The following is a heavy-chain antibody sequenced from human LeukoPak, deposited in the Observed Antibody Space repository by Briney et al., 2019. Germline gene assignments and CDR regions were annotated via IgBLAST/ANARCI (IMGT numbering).Heavy chain of an antibody. CDR2: ISAYNGNT. CDR3: AYTPQGYCSGGSCYPPGGWFDP. CDR1: GYTFTSYG. D-gene: IGHD2-15*01. Sequence: GASVKVSCEASGYTFTSYGISWVRQAPGQGLEWMGWISAYNGNTNYAQKLQGRVTMTTDTSTSTAYMELRSLRSDDTAVYYCAYTPQGYCSGGSCYPPGGWFDPWGQGTLVTVSS. J-gene: IGHJ5*02. V-gene: IGHV1-18*01.